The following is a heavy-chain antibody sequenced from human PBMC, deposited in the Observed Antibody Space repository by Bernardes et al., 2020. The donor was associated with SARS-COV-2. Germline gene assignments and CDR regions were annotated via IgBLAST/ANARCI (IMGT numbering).Heavy chain of an antibody. Sequence: SETLSLTCTVSGGSISSSSYYWGWIRQPPGKGLEWIGSIYYSGSTYYNPSLKSRVTISVDTSKNQFSLKLSSVTAADTAVYYCAREGVAAAGTFNWFDPWGQGSQGTVSS. CDR1: GGSISSSSYY. J-gene: IGHJ5*02. V-gene: IGHV4-39*02. CDR2: IYYSGST. CDR3: AREGVAAAGTFNWFDP. D-gene: IGHD6-13*01.